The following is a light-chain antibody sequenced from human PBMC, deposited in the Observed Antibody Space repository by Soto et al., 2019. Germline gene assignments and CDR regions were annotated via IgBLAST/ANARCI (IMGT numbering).Light chain of an antibody. CDR2: DAD. V-gene: IGKV3-20*01. Sequence: DTVLTQSPGTLSLSPGETATLTCSASHSVGSTFLAWYQQKPGQAPTLLIYDADTRATGIPDRFSGSGFGTHFTLTISSLEPEDFAMYYCQQSASSVTFGQGTRLEIK. CDR1: HSVGSTF. J-gene: IGKJ5*01. CDR3: QQSASSVT.